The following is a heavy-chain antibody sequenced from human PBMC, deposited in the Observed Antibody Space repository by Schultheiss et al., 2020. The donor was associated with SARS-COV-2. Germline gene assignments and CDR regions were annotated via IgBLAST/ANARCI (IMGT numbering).Heavy chain of an antibody. V-gene: IGHV3-23*01. CDR3: AKDGYCSTTSCSAWGAFDI. CDR1: GTTFGAYA. CDR2: ISGSGDKT. Sequence: GGSLRLSCEASGTTFGAYAMTWVRQAPGKGLEWVSGISGSGDKTYYADSVKGRFTISRDNSKNTLYLQMSSLRVEDTALYYCAKDGYCSTTSCSAWGAFDIWGQGTMVTVSS. D-gene: IGHD2-2*01. J-gene: IGHJ3*02.